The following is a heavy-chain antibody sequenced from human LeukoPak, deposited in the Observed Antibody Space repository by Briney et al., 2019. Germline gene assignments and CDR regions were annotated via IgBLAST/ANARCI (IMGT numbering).Heavy chain of an antibody. CDR2: IGSDNKP. V-gene: IGHV3-23*05. CDR3: AKLDYYDTH. J-gene: IGHJ4*02. D-gene: IGHD3-22*01. CDR1: GFTFSAYA. Sequence: GGSLRLSCAASGFTFSAYAMTWVRQAPGQGLEWVSSIGSDNKPHYSESVKGRFAISRDNSKSMLFLQLNSLRAEDTAVYFCAKLDYYDTHWGQGTLVTLSS.